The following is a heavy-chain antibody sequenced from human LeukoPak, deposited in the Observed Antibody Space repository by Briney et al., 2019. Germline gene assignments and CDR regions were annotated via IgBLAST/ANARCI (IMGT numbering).Heavy chain of an antibody. CDR2: INHSGST. D-gene: IGHD3-22*01. Sequence: SQTLSLICAVYGGSFSGYYWSWIRQPPGKGLEWIGEINHSGSTNYNPSLKSRVTISVDTFKNQFSLKLSSVTAADTAVYYCARARVFHYYDSSGYIDYWGQGTLVTVSS. J-gene: IGHJ4*02. CDR1: GGSFSGYY. CDR3: ARARVFHYYDSSGYIDY. V-gene: IGHV4-34*01.